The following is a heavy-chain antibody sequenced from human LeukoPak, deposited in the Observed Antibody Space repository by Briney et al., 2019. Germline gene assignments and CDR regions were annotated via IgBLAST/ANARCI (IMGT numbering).Heavy chain of an antibody. J-gene: IGHJ6*03. Sequence: GASVKVSCKASGYTFTSYAMHWVRQAPGQRLEWMGCINAGNGNTKYSQEFQGRVTITRDTSASTAYMELRSLRSDDTAVYYCARVGNMVRGVIFVYYYYMDVWGKGTTVTVSS. V-gene: IGHV1-3*01. CDR2: INAGNGNT. CDR1: GYTFTSYA. D-gene: IGHD3-10*01. CDR3: ARVGNMVRGVIFVYYYYMDV.